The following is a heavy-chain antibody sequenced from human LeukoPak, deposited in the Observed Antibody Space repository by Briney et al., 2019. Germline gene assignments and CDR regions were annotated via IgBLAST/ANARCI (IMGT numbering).Heavy chain of an antibody. J-gene: IGHJ6*02. CDR2: ISGSGGST. CDR1: GFTFSSYA. D-gene: IGHD3-3*01. V-gene: IGHV3-23*01. CDR3: ARERYYDFWSGYYYYGMDV. Sequence: PGGSLRLSCAASGFTFSSYAMSWVRQAPGKGLEWVSAISGSGGSTYYADSVKGRFTISRDNSKNTLYLQMNSLRAEDTAVYYCARERYYDFWSGYYYYGMDVWGQGTTVTVSS.